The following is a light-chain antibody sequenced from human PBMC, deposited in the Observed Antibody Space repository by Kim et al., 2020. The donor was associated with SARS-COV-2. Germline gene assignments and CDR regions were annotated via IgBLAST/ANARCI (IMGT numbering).Light chain of an antibody. J-gene: IGKJ1*01. CDR2: GAS. Sequence: EIVLTQSPGTLSLSPGERAILSCRASQTISSAYLAWYQRKPGQAPRLLIYGASSRATGIPDRFSGSGSGTDFTLAISGLEPEDFAAYYCQHYGYSLWTFGQGTKVEIK. CDR1: QTISSAY. CDR3: QHYGYSLWT. V-gene: IGKV3-20*01.